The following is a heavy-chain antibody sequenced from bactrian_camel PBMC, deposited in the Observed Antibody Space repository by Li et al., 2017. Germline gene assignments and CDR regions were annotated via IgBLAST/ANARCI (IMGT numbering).Heavy chain of an antibody. Sequence: HVQLVESGGGSVESGGSLKLSCVVGGNAFSTVCMSWFRQTPGKEREFVSSIGADDMTIYADSVKGRFTISKDKAEDTVYLQMDNLKPEDTAMYYCARGPRPLNSCYLESPPYNYWGQGTQVTVSS. CDR1: GNAFSTVC. D-gene: IGHD1*01. J-gene: IGHJ4*01. CDR2: IGADDMT. CDR3: ARGPRPLNSCYLESPPYNY. V-gene: IGHV3S53*01.